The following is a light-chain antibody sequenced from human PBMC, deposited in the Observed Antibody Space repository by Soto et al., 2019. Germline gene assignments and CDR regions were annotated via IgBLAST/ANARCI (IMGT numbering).Light chain of an antibody. J-gene: IGLJ2*01. Sequence: QSALTQPASVSGSPGQSITISCIGTNSDVGAYKYVSWYQQQPDKAPKLIIYEVSNRPSGVSSRFSGSKSGNTASLTISGLQAEDEGDYYCLSYMTTKTRVLFGGGTKLTVL. V-gene: IGLV2-14*01. CDR2: EVS. CDR1: NSDVGAYKY. CDR3: LSYMTTKTRVL.